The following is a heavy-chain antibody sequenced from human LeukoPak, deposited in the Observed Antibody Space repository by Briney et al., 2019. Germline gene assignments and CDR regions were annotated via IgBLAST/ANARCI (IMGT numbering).Heavy chain of an antibody. V-gene: IGHV3-23*01. J-gene: IGHJ4*02. CDR2: ISGNGDST. CDR1: GFTFINYA. CDR3: TKDRPGSFDY. Sequence: GDSLRLSCAASGFTFINYAMCWVRQAPGKGAEWVSFISGNGDSTYYADSVKGRFTVSRDNSKNTLYLQMNSLRGEDTAIYYCTKDRPGSFDYWGQGILVTVSS. D-gene: IGHD1-26*01.